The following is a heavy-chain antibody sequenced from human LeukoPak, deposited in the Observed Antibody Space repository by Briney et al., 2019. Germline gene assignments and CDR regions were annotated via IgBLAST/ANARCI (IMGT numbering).Heavy chain of an antibody. Sequence: GGSLRLSCTASGFTFGDYAMSWVRQAPGTGLEWVGFIRSKAYGGTTEYAASVKGRFTISRDDSKSIAYLQMNSLKTEDTAVYYCTGENTGYSSGWYAYWGQGTLVTVPS. CDR2: IRSKAYGGTT. CDR3: TGENTGYSSGWYAY. J-gene: IGHJ4*02. V-gene: IGHV3-49*04. D-gene: IGHD6-19*01. CDR1: GFTFGDYA.